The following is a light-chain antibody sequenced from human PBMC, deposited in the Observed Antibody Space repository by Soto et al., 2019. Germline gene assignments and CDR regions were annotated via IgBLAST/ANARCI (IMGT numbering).Light chain of an antibody. V-gene: IGLV1-47*01. CDR1: RSNIGSNY. CDR3: APWDDSLSGVV. Sequence: QTVLTQPPSASGTPGQRVTISCSGSRSNIGSNYVYWYQQLPGTAPKLLIYKNNQRPSGVPDRFSGSKSGTSASLAISGLRSEDEADYYCAPWDDSLSGVVFGGGTKLTVL. CDR2: KNN. J-gene: IGLJ2*01.